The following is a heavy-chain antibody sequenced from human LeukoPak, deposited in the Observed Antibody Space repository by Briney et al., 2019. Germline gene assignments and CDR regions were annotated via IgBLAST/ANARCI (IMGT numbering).Heavy chain of an antibody. CDR2: IRSKAYGGTT. CDR3: TRAEPSSAFYFDY. D-gene: IGHD1-14*01. V-gene: IGHV3-49*04. J-gene: IGHJ4*02. CDR1: GFTFGDYA. Sequence: GGSLRLSCTASGFTFGDYAMSWVRQAPGKGLEWVGFIRSKAYGGTTEYAASVKGRFTISRDDSKSIAYLQMNSLKTEDTAVYYCTRAEPSSAFYFDYWGQGTLVTVSS.